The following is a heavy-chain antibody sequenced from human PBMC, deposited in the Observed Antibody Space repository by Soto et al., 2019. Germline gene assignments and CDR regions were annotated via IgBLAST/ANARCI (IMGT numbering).Heavy chain of an antibody. CDR3: AKGQTMVIPTH. CDR1: GFTFSSYA. V-gene: IGHV3-30-3*01. D-gene: IGHD3-22*01. CDR2: ISYDGSNK. J-gene: IGHJ4*02. Sequence: GGSLRLSCAASGFTFSSYAMHWVRQAPGKGLEWVAVISYDGSNKYYADSVKGRFTISRDNSKNTLYLQMNSLRAEDTAVYYCAKGQTMVIPTHWGQGTLVTVSS.